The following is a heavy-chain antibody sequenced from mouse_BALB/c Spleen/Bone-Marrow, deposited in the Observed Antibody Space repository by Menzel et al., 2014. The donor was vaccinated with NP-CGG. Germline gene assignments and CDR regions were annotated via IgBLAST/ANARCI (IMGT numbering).Heavy chain of an antibody. Sequence: EVKLVESGPSLVKPSQTLSLPCSVTGDSITSGYWNWIRKFPGNKLEYMGYISYSGSTYYNPSLKSRISITRDTSKNXYYLQLNSVTTEDTATYYCASLLRIYYAMDYWGQGTSVTVSS. D-gene: IGHD1-1*01. CDR2: ISYSGST. CDR1: GDSITSGY. CDR3: ASLLRIYYAMDY. J-gene: IGHJ4*01. V-gene: IGHV3-8*02.